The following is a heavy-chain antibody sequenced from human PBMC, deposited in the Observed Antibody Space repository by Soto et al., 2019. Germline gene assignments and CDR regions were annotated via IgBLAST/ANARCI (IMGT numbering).Heavy chain of an antibody. CDR3: ARGGEYCSSASCYLNYWYFDL. D-gene: IGHD2-2*01. CDR2: IGTAGDT. Sequence: EVQLVESGGGLVQPGGSLRLSCAASGFTFSSYDMHWVRQATGKGLEWVSAIGTAGDTYYPGSVKGRFTISRENAKNSLYLQMNSLRAGDTAVYYCARGGEYCSSASCYLNYWYFDLWGRGTLVTVSS. J-gene: IGHJ2*01. V-gene: IGHV3-13*01. CDR1: GFTFSSYD.